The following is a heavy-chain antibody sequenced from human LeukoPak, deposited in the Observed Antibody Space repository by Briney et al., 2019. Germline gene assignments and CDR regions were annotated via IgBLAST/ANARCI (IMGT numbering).Heavy chain of an antibody. Sequence: PSETLSLTCTVSGGSISSYYWSWIRQPPGKGLEWIGYIYYSGSTSYNPSLKSRVTISVDTSKNQFSLKLSSVTAADTALYYCARVTYSGSYYWFDYWGQGTLVTVSS. J-gene: IGHJ4*02. V-gene: IGHV4-59*01. CDR3: ARVTYSGSYYWFDY. CDR2: IYYSGST. D-gene: IGHD1-26*01. CDR1: GGSISSYY.